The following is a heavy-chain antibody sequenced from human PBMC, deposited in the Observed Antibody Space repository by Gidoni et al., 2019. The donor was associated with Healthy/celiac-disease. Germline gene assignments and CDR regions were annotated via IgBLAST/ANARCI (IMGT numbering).Heavy chain of an antibody. CDR1: GFTFSSYS. CDR3: ARDMITIFGVVINLRSSYYYYGMDV. V-gene: IGHV3-21*01. D-gene: IGHD3-3*01. CDR2: ISSSSSYI. J-gene: IGHJ6*02. Sequence: EVQLVESGGGLVKPGGSLRLSCAASGFTFSSYSMNWVRQAPGKGLEWVSSISSSSSYIYYADSVKGRFTISRDNAKNSLYLQMNSLRAEDTAVYYCARDMITIFGVVINLRSSYYYYGMDVWGQGTTVTVSS.